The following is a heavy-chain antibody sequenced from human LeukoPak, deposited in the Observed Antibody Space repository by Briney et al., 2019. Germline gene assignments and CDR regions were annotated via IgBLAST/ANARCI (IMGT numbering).Heavy chain of an antibody. Sequence: GRSLRLSCAASGFTFSSYAMLWVRQAPGKWLEWVAVISYDGSNKYYADSVKGRFTISRDNSKNTLYLQMNSLRAEDTAVYYCARNGIYQLHWVWFDPWGQGTLVTVSS. CDR2: ISYDGSNK. D-gene: IGHD2-2*01. V-gene: IGHV3-30*04. CDR3: ARNGIYQLHWVWFDP. CDR1: GFTFSSYA. J-gene: IGHJ5*02.